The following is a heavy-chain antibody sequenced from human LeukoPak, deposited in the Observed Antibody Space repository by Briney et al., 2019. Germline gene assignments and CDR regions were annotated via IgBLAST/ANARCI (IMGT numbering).Heavy chain of an antibody. J-gene: IGHJ5*02. Sequence: ASVKVSCKASGYTFTSYGISWVRQAPGQGLEWMGWISAYNGNTNYAQKLQGRVTMTTDTSTSTAYMELRSLRSDDTAVYYCAREVYYYDSANWFDPWGQGTLVTVSS. V-gene: IGHV1-18*01. D-gene: IGHD3-22*01. CDR1: GYTFTSYG. CDR3: AREVYYYDSANWFDP. CDR2: ISAYNGNT.